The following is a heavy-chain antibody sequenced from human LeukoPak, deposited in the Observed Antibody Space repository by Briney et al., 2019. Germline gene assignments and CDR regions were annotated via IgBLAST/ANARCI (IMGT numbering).Heavy chain of an antibody. D-gene: IGHD7-27*01. CDR3: ARDRSWGIDY. J-gene: IGHJ4*02. CDR2: IYYSGST. V-gene: IGHV4-31*03. CDR1: GGSISSGGYY. Sequence: SETLSLTCTVSGGSISSGGYYWSWIRQHPGKGLEWIGYIYYSGSTYYNPSLKSRVTISVDTSKNQFSLKLSSVTAADTAVYYCARDRSWGIDYWGQGTLVTVSS.